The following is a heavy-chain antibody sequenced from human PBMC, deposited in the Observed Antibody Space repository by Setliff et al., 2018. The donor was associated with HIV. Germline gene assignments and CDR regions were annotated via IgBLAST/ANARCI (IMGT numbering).Heavy chain of an antibody. D-gene: IGHD1-20*01. CDR1: GFTFTDYW. J-gene: IGHJ4*02. CDR2: INGDESST. CDR3: ARGGSYNWNYLGY. V-gene: IGHV3-74*01. Sequence: GGSLRLSCAASGFTFTDYWMRWVRQAPGKGLVWVSRINGDESSTTYADSVRGRFTISRDNAENTLYLQMNSLRAEDTAVYYCARGGSYNWNYLGYWGQGALVTVSS.